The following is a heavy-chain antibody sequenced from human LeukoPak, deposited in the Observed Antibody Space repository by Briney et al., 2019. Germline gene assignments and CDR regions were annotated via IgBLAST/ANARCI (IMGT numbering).Heavy chain of an antibody. Sequence: ASVKVSCKASGYTFTSYDINWVRQATGQGLEWMGWMNPNSGNTGYAQKFQGRVTMTRNTSISTAYMELSSLRSEDTAVYYCALKGTYYYVSGSYSNWGQGTLVTVSS. D-gene: IGHD3-10*01. J-gene: IGHJ4*02. CDR2: MNPNSGNT. V-gene: IGHV1-8*01. CDR1: GYTFTSYD. CDR3: ALKGTYYYVSGSYSN.